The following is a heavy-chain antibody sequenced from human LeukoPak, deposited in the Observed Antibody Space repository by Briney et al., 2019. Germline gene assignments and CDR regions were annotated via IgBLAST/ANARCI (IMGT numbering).Heavy chain of an antibody. CDR2: INPSGGST. D-gene: IGHD5-24*01. V-gene: IGHV1-46*01. J-gene: IGHJ4*02. Sequence: GGSLRLSCAASGYTFTSYYMHWVRQAPGQGLEWMGIINPSGGSTSYAQKFQGRVTMTRDTSTSTVYMELSSLRSEDTAVYYCARDGLWMATFDYWGQGTLVTVSS. CDR1: GYTFTSYY. CDR3: ARDGLWMATFDY.